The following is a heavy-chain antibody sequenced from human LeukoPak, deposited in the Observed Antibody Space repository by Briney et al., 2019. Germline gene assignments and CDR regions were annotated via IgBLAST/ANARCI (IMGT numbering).Heavy chain of an antibody. V-gene: IGHV1-46*01. D-gene: IGHD3-10*01. Sequence: ASVKVSCKASGYTFTNYYMHWVRQAPGQGLEWMGIINPSGGSTRYAQKFQGRVTMTRDTSTSTVYMELSSLRSDDTAVYYCARDGAYGSGTLFLYYFDSWGQGTLVTVSS. CDR3: ARDGAYGSGTLFLYYFDS. J-gene: IGHJ4*02. CDR1: GYTFTNYY. CDR2: INPSGGST.